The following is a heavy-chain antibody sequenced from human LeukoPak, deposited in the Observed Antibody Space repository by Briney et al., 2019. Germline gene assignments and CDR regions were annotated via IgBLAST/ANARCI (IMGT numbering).Heavy chain of an antibody. V-gene: IGHV3-30*18. J-gene: IGHJ4*02. CDR3: AKAKAPGYSSGWYGFDY. Sequence: PGGSLRLSCAASGFTFSSYAMSWVRQAPGKGLEWVAVISYDGRNKYYADSVKGRFTISRDNSKNTLYLQMNSLRAEDTAVYYCAKAKAPGYSSGWYGFDYWGQGTLVTVSS. CDR2: ISYDGRNK. D-gene: IGHD6-19*01. CDR1: GFTFSSYA.